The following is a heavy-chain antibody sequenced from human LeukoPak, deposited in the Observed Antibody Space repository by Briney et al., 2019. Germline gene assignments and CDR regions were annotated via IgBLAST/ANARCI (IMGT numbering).Heavy chain of an antibody. Sequence: PGGSLRLSCAASGFTSRNTWMAWVRQAPGKGLEWVANINQDASTKQYVDFVKGRFTISRDNAKNSLYLQMNSLRADDTAIYYCARDQSGSLDYWGQGTLVKVSA. CDR3: ARDQSGSLDY. J-gene: IGHJ4*02. CDR1: GFTSRNTW. D-gene: IGHD1-26*01. V-gene: IGHV3-7*01. CDR2: INQDASTK.